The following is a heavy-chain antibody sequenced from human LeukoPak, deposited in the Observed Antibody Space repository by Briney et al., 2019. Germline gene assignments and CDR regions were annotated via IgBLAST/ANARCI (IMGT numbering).Heavy chain of an antibody. Sequence: GGPLRLSCAASGFTFSSYAMSWVRQAPGKGLEWVSAISGSGGSTYYADSVKGRFTISRDNSKNTLYLQMNSLRAEDTAVYYCAKDTRYCSSTSCLWGQGTLVTVSS. D-gene: IGHD2-2*01. J-gene: IGHJ4*02. CDR3: AKDTRYCSSTSCL. CDR2: ISGSGGST. V-gene: IGHV3-23*01. CDR1: GFTFSSYA.